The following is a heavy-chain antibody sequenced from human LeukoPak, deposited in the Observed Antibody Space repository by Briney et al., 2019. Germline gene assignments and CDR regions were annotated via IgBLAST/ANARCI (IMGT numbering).Heavy chain of an antibody. CDR3: ARVRPRVGAEYYFDY. D-gene: IGHD1-26*01. V-gene: IGHV3-53*01. CDR2: IYSGGST. Sequence: XGSLRLSCAASGFTFSSNYMSWVRQAPGKGLEWVSVIYSGGSTYYSDYVTGRFTISRDNSKNTLYLQMNSLRAEDTAAYYCARVRPRVGAEYYFDYWGQGTLVTVSS. J-gene: IGHJ4*02. CDR1: GFTFSSNY.